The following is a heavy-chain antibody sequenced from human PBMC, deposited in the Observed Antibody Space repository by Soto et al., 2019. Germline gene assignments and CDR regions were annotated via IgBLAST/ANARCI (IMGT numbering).Heavy chain of an antibody. D-gene: IGHD3-3*01. V-gene: IGHV1-69*06. CDR3: ARWDTYYDFWSGYSDYYYYGMDV. Sequence: VASVKVSCKASGGTFSSYAISWVRQAPGQGLEWMGGIIPIFGTANYAQKFQGRVTITADKSTSTAYMELSSLRSEDTGVYYCARWDTYYDFWSGYSDYYYYGMDVWGQGATVTVSS. CDR2: IIPIFGTA. J-gene: IGHJ6*02. CDR1: GGTFSSYA.